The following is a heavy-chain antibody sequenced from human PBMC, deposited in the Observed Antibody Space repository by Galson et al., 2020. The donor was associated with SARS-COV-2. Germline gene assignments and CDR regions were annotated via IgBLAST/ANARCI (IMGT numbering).Heavy chain of an antibody. CDR1: GFNFRDYY. V-gene: IGHV3-11*04. CDR3: ARDLAVRGDNRDG. Sequence: NSGGSLRLSCAASGFNFRDYYMSWIRQAPGKGLEWVSYISTSGSNIYYADSLKGRFTVSRDNAKNSLYLQMNSLRAEDTAVYYCARDLAVRGDNRDGGGKGSTVTISS. CDR2: ISTSGSNI. J-gene: IGHJ6*03. D-gene: IGHD3-10*01.